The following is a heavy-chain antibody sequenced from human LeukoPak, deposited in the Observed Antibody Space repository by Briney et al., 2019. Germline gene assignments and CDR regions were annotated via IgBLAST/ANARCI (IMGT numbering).Heavy chain of an antibody. CDR1: GVSISSYS. V-gene: IGHV4-59*01. J-gene: IGHJ4*02. D-gene: IGHD1-26*01. Sequence: SETLSLTCTVSGVSISSYSWSWIRQPPGKGLEWIGNINYSGSTNYKPSLKSRLTTSVDTSKNQFSLKLSSVTAADTAVYYCARVGAVGFPLDYWGQGSLVTVSS. CDR3: ARVGAVGFPLDY. CDR2: INYSGST.